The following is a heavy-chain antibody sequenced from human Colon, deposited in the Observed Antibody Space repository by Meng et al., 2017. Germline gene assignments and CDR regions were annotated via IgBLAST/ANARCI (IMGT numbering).Heavy chain of an antibody. D-gene: IGHD3/OR15-3a*01. CDR3: IAYMVGRGGLGS. CDR1: GASVDSGSYH. CDR2: TYKGRST. Sequence: QVQLQESGPGLVKPSETLSLTRTVSGASVDSGSYHWSWVRQPPGKGLECIGYTYKGRSTYYNPSLKSRVSMSEDTSKNQFSLTLNSVTAADTGVYYCIAYMVGRGGLGSWGQGTLVTVSS. V-gene: IGHV4-30-4*01. J-gene: IGHJ5*02.